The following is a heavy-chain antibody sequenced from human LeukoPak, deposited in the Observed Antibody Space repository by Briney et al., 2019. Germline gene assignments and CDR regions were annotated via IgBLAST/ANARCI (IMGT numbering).Heavy chain of an antibody. CDR3: ARAFGVLGGLNWFDP. D-gene: IGHD3-10*01. J-gene: IGHJ5*02. CDR2: INPNSGGT. CDR1: GYTFTDYY. Sequence: ASVKVSCKASGYTFTDYYIHWVRQTPGQGLEWMGRINPNSGGTNYAQRFQGRVTMTRDTSISTAYMELRRLRSDDTAVYYCARAFGVLGGLNWFDPWGQGTLVTVSS. V-gene: IGHV1-2*06.